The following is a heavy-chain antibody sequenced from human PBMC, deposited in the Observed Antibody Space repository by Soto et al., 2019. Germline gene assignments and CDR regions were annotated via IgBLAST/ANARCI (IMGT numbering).Heavy chain of an antibody. J-gene: IGHJ4*02. CDR2: MNXNXGXX. CDR1: GGTFSSYA. Sequence: ASVKVSCKASGGTFSSYAISWVRQATGQGLXWMGXMNXNXGXXXYXXXFQGRVTMTRNTSISTAYMELSSLRSEDTAVYYCARRQWLDYYFDYWGQGTLVTVSS. CDR3: ARRQWLDYYFDY. V-gene: IGHV1-8*02. D-gene: IGHD6-19*01.